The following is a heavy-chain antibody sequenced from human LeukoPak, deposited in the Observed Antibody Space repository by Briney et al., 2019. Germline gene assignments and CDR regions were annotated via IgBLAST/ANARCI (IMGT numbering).Heavy chain of an antibody. V-gene: IGHV4-30-2*01. J-gene: IGHJ4*02. D-gene: IGHD3-10*01. CDR1: GGSISSGGYS. CDR2: IYDSGST. CDR3: ARLGWFGEFGY. Sequence: SQTLSLTCAVSGGSISSGGYSWSWIRQPPGKGLEWIGYIYDSGSTYYNPSLKSRVTISVDRSKNQFSLKLSSVTAADTAVYYCARLGWFGEFGYWGQGTLVTVSS.